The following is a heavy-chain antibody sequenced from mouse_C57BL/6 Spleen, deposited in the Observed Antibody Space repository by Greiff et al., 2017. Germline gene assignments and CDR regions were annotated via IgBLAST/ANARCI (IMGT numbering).Heavy chain of an antibody. CDR3: ARKYYGSPSMDY. Sequence: QVQLQQSGAELVMPGASVKLSCKASGYTFTSYWMHWVKQRPGQGLEWIGEIDPSDSYTNYNQKFKGKSTLTVDKSSSTAYMQLSSLTSEDSAVYYCARKYYGSPSMDYWGQGTSVTVSS. J-gene: IGHJ4*01. CDR1: GYTFTSYW. V-gene: IGHV1-69*01. CDR2: IDPSDSYT. D-gene: IGHD1-1*01.